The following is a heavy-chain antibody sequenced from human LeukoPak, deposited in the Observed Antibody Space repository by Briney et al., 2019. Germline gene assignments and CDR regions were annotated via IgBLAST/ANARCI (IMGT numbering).Heavy chain of an antibody. V-gene: IGHV3-49*03. CDR3: ARGLHDYGDSNYYFDQ. D-gene: IGHD4-17*01. J-gene: IGHJ4*02. Sequence: GGSLRLSCTASGFTFGDDGWSWFRQSPWKGLEWICFIRKKGYGETSEYAASVRGRFTISRDDAKSIAYLQMNSLKTEDTALYYCARGLHDYGDSNYYFDQWGQGTLVTVSS. CDR2: IRKKGYGETS. CDR1: GFTFGDDG.